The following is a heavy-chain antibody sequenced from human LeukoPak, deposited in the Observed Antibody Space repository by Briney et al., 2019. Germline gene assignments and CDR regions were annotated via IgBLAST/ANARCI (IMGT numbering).Heavy chain of an antibody. CDR1: GFTFSSYS. Sequence: GGSLRLSCAASGFTFSSYSMNWVRQAPGKGLEWVSSISSSSSYIYYADSVKGRFTISRDNAKNSLYLQMNSLRAEDTAVYYCARDSGELLHAFDIWGQGTMVTVSS. V-gene: IGHV3-21*01. D-gene: IGHD1-26*01. CDR2: ISSSSSYI. CDR3: ARDSGELLHAFDI. J-gene: IGHJ3*02.